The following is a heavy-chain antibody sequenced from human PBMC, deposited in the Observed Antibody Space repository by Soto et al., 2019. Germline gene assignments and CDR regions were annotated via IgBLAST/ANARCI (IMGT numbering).Heavy chain of an antibody. CDR3: AREVAAAGTFRFDP. CDR2: IYSGGST. Sequence: EVQLVESGGGLVQPGGSLRLSCAASGFTVSSNYMSWVRQAPGKGLEWVSVIYSGGSTYYADSVKGRFTISRHNSKNTLYLQMNSLRAEDTAVYYCAREVAAAGTFRFDPWGQGTLVTVSS. CDR1: GFTVSSNY. J-gene: IGHJ5*02. D-gene: IGHD6-13*01. V-gene: IGHV3-53*04.